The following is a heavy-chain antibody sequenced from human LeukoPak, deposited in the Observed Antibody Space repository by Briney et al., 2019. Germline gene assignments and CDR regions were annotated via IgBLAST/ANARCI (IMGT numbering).Heavy chain of an antibody. J-gene: IGHJ4*02. Sequence: PGGSLRLSCAASGFTFSNYWMTWVRQAPGKGLEWVAHVKPDGSEKSYVDSVKGRFTIPRDNAQNSLYLQMNSLRAEDTAVYYCARDRGYYVFDYWGQGTLVTVSS. D-gene: IGHD3-22*01. CDR2: VKPDGSEK. CDR1: GFTFSNYW. V-gene: IGHV3-7*01. CDR3: ARDRGYYVFDY.